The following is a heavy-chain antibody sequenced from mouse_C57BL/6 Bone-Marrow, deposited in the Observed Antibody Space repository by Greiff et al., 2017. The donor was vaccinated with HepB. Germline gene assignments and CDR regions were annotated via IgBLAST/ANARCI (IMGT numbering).Heavy chain of an antibody. CDR3: KETGTGAMDY. V-gene: IGHV14-4*01. D-gene: IGHD4-1*01. J-gene: IGHJ4*01. CDR1: GFNIKDDY. CDR2: IDPANGDT. Sequence: EVQLQESGAELVRPGASVKLSCTASGFNIKDDYMHWVKQRPEQGLEWIGWIDPANGDTEYASKFQGKATITADTSSNTAYLQLSSLTAEDPAVYSCKETGTGAMDYWGQGTSVTVSS.